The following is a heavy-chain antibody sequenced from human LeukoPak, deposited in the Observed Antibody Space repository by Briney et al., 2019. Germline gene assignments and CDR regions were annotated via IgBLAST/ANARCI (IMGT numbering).Heavy chain of an antibody. CDR1: GFTFSDWF. CDR3: ARGHYGLDV. CDR2: ISNSGSTI. J-gene: IGHJ6*02. V-gene: IGHV3-11*01. Sequence: AGGSLRLSCAASGFTFSDWFLTWIRQVPGKGLEWVPYISNSGSTIYYADSVKGRFIISRDNAKNSLYLQMNSLRAEDTAVYFCARGHYGLDVWGQGTTVTVSS.